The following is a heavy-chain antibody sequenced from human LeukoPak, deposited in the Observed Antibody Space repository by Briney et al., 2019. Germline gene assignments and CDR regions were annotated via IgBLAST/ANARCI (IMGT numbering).Heavy chain of an antibody. D-gene: IGHD3-22*01. J-gene: IGHJ4*02. Sequence: PGGSPRLSCAASGLTFSNYAMAWVRQAPGKGLEWVSGISGSGGSTYYADSVKGRFTISRDNSKNTLYLQMNSLRAADTAVYYCAKEGADYDSSGYYYYFDYWGQGTLVTVSS. CDR1: GLTFSNYA. V-gene: IGHV3-23*01. CDR3: AKEGADYDSSGYYYYFDY. CDR2: ISGSGGST.